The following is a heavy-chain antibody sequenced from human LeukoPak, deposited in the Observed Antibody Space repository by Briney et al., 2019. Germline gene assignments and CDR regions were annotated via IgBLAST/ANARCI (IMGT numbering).Heavy chain of an antibody. Sequence: GGSLRLSCAASGFTFSSYAMHWVRQAPGKGLEWVAVISYDGSNKYYADSVKGRFTISRDNSKNTLYLQMNSLRAEDTAVYYCASGNQYYFDYWGQGTLVTVSS. J-gene: IGHJ4*02. D-gene: IGHD4-23*01. CDR1: GFTFSSYA. CDR2: ISYDGSNK. CDR3: ASGNQYYFDY. V-gene: IGHV3-30*04.